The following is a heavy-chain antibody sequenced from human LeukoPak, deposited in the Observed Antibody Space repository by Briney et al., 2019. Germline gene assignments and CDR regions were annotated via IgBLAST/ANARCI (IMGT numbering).Heavy chain of an antibody. V-gene: IGHV3-30*02. Sequence: GGSLRLSCAASGFTFSDYYMSWIRQAPGKGLEWVAFIRYDGSSKYYADSVKGRFTISRDNSKNTLYLQMNSLRAEDTAVYYCAKHPYCSSTSCYFDYWGQGTLVTVSS. CDR3: AKHPYCSSTSCYFDY. J-gene: IGHJ4*02. CDR1: GFTFSDYY. CDR2: IRYDGSSK. D-gene: IGHD2-2*01.